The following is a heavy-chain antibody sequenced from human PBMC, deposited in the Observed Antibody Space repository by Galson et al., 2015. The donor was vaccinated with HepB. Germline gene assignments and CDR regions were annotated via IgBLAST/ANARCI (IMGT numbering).Heavy chain of an antibody. J-gene: IGHJ4*02. V-gene: IGHV3-30*18. CDR2: ISYDGSNK. Sequence: SLRLSCAASGFTFSSYGMHWVRQAPGKGLEWVAVISYDGSNKYYADSVKGRFTISRDNSKNTLYLQMNSLRAEDTAVYYCAKDQSGQWLVRGIFDYWGQGTLVTVSS. D-gene: IGHD6-19*01. CDR3: AKDQSGQWLVRGIFDY. CDR1: GFTFSSYG.